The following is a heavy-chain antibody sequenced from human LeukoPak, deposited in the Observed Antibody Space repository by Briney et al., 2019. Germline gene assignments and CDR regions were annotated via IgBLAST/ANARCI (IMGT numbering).Heavy chain of an antibody. CDR1: GFTFSSYS. Sequence: GGSLRLSCAASGFTFSSYSMNWVRQAPGKGLEWVSYISSSSTIYYADSVKGRFTISRDNAKNSLYLQMNSLRAEDTAVYYCARLVAYRSVAGYNYYYYMDVWGKGTTVTISS. D-gene: IGHD6-19*01. J-gene: IGHJ6*03. CDR3: ARLVAYRSVAGYNYYYYMDV. V-gene: IGHV3-48*01. CDR2: ISSSSTI.